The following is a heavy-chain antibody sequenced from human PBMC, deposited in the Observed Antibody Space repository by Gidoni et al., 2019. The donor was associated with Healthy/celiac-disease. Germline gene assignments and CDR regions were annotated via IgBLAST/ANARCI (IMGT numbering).Heavy chain of an antibody. J-gene: IGHJ6*02. CDR2: IYYSGST. D-gene: IGHD2-2*01. V-gene: IGHV4-31*03. Sequence: QVQLQESGPGLVKPSQTLSLTCTVSGGSISSGGYYWSWIRQHPGKGLEWIGYIYYSGSTSYNPSLKSRVTISVDTSKNQFSLKLSSVTAADTAVYYCARDSRDYYYGMDVWGQGTTVTVSS. CDR3: ARDSRDYYYGMDV. CDR1: GGSISSGGYY.